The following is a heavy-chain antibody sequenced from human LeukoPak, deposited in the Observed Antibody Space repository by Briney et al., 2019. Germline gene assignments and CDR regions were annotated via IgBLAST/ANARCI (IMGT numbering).Heavy chain of an antibody. V-gene: IGHV1-18*01. CDR2: ISAYNGNT. D-gene: IGHD2-15*01. J-gene: IGHJ4*02. Sequence: ASVEVSCKASGYTFTSYGISWVRQAPGQGLEWMGWISAYNGNTNYAQKLQGRVTMTTDTSTSTAYMELRSLRSDDTAVYYCARDRPVVVVAATNLYYFDYWGQGTLVTVSS. CDR1: GYTFTSYG. CDR3: ARDRPVVVVAATNLYYFDY.